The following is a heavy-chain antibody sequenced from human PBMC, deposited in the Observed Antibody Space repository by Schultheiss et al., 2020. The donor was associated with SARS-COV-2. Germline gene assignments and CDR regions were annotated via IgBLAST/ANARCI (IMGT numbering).Heavy chain of an antibody. J-gene: IGHJ4*02. CDR2: LYGGGTT. CDR3: TGATGYSSSWYEGIDY. D-gene: IGHD6-13*01. V-gene: IGHV3-23*03. CDR1: GFTFGNYA. Sequence: GESLKISCAASGFTFGNYAMSWVRQAPGKGLEWVSVLYGGGTTYYADSVKGRFSISRDKSKNTLFLQMNSLRVEDTATYYCTGATGYSSSWYEGIDYWGQGTPVTVSS.